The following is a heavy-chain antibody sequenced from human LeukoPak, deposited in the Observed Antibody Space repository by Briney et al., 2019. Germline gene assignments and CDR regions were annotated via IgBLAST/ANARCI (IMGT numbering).Heavy chain of an antibody. CDR1: GYSFTSYL. J-gene: IGHJ4*02. Sequence: GESLKISCKGSGYSFTSYLIGWVRQMPGKGLEWMGIIYPGDSGTRYSPSFQGQVTISADKSISAAYLQWSSLKASDTAMYYCARPVGYYYDSSGYSYFDYWGQGTLVTVSS. CDR3: ARPVGYYYDSSGYSYFDY. CDR2: IYPGDSGT. D-gene: IGHD3-22*01. V-gene: IGHV5-51*01.